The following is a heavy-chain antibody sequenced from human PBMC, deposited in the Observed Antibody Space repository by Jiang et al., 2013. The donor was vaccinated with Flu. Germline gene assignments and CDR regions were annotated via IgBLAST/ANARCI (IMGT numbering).Heavy chain of an antibody. J-gene: IGHJ4*02. V-gene: IGHV5-10-1*01. CDR3: ARERERTYYYDPWFDY. Sequence: SLRISCKGSGYSFTSYWISWVRQMPGKGLEWMGRIDPSDSYTNYSPSFQGHVTISADKSISTAYLQWSSLKASDTAMYYCARERERTYYYDPWFDYWGQGTLVTVSS. CDR1: GYSFTSYW. D-gene: IGHD3-22*01. CDR2: IDPSDSYT.